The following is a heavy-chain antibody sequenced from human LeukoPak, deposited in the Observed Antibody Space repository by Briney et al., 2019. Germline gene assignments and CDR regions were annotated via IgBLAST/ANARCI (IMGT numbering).Heavy chain of an antibody. V-gene: IGHV1-69*13. CDR3: AREWRGTDSSSGYLDAFDI. CDR1: GGTFSSYA. Sequence: SVKVSCKASGGTFSSYAISWVRQAPGQGLEWMGGIIPIFGTANYAQKFQGRVTITADESTSTAYMELSSLRSEDTAVYYCAREWRGTDSSSGYLDAFDIWGQGTMVTVSS. D-gene: IGHD3-22*01. J-gene: IGHJ3*02. CDR2: IIPIFGTA.